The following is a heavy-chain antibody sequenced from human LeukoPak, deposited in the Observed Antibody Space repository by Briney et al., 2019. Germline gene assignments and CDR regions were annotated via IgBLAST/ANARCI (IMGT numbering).Heavy chain of an antibody. CDR2: FYYSGIP. V-gene: IGHV4-31*03. D-gene: IGHD3-10*01. Sequence: SQTLSLTRTVCGGSISIGGYYWRWIRQHPGKGLEWIGYFYYSGIPYYNPSLKSRVTISVDTSKNQSSLKLSSVTAADTAVYYCARHYGSGSYPGFYFDYWGQGTLVTVSS. CDR3: ARHYGSGSYPGFYFDY. CDR1: GGSISIGGYY. J-gene: IGHJ4*02.